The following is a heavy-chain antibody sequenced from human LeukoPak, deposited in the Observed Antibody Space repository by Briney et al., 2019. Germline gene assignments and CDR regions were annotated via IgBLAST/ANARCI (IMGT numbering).Heavy chain of an antibody. D-gene: IGHD3-22*01. Sequence: PGGSLRLSCAASGFTFSSYWMHWVRQPPGKGLVWVSRINSDESSTNYADSVKGRFTISRDNAKNTLYLQMNSLRAEDTAVYYCAKRGDYDSSPYYFDYWGQGTLVTVSS. CDR1: GFTFSSYW. CDR3: AKRGDYDSSPYYFDY. CDR2: INSDESST. J-gene: IGHJ4*02. V-gene: IGHV3-74*01.